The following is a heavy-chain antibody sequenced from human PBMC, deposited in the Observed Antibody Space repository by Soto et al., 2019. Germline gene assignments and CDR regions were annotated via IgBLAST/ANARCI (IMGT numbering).Heavy chain of an antibody. J-gene: IGHJ4*02. Sequence: QVQLVESGGGVVQPGRSLRLSCAASGFTFSSYGMHWVRQAPGKGLEWVAVIWYDGSNKYYADSVKGRFTISRDNSKNTLYLQMNSLRAEDTAVYYCARDGQRGVRLPPRDWGQGTLVTVSS. CDR2: IWYDGSNK. D-gene: IGHD3-10*01. CDR3: ARDGQRGVRLPPRD. V-gene: IGHV3-33*01. CDR1: GFTFSSYG.